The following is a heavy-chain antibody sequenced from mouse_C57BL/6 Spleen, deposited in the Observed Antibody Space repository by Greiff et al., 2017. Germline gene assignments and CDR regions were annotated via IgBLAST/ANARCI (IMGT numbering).Heavy chain of an antibody. CDR3: ARSPYSNCASWFAY. J-gene: IGHJ3*01. D-gene: IGHD2-5*01. CDR1: GYTFTSYW. V-gene: IGHV1-53*01. Sequence: VQLQQPGTELVKPGASVKLSCKASGYTFTSYWMHWVKQRPGQGLEWIGNINPSNGGTNYNEKFKSKATLTVDKSSSTAYMQLSSLTSEYSAVYYCARSPYSNCASWFAYWGQGTLVTVSA. CDR2: INPSNGGT.